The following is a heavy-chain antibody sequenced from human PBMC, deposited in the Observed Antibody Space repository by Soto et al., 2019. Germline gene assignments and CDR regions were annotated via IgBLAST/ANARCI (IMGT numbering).Heavy chain of an antibody. V-gene: IGHV5-51*01. D-gene: IGHD7-27*01. CDR1: GCSFTSYW. CDR2: IYPSDSDT. CDR3: VRATGASTNYSDY. J-gene: IGHJ4*01. Sequence: PGESLKISCKASGCSFTSYWIGWVRQMPGKGLEGMGIIYPSDSDTRYSPSFQGQVTISVDKSISTAYLQWSSLKASDTAMYYCVRATGASTNYSDYWGQGALVTVSS.